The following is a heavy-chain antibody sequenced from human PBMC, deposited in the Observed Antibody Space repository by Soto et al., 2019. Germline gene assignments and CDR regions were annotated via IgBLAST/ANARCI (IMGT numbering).Heavy chain of an antibody. CDR2: VFFTGTT. V-gene: IGHV4-59*13. D-gene: IGHD2-21*02. J-gene: IGHJ4*02. CDR1: GGSIRNYY. Sequence: NPSETLSLTCTVSGGSIRNYYLTWIRQTPGKGLEWIGHVFFTGTTKYSPSLESRVTISVDTSQNQFSLSLTSVTTADTAVYYCAREEGDFVYVNWGQGTLVTVSS. CDR3: AREEGDFVYVN.